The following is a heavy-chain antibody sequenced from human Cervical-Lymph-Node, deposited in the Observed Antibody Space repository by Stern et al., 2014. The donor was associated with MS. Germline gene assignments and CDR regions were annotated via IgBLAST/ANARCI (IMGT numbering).Heavy chain of an antibody. CDR2: IIPIFGTA. CDR1: GGTFSSYA. V-gene: IGHV1-69*01. D-gene: IGHD2-2*02. Sequence: VQLVESGAEVKKPGSSVKVSCKASGGTFSSYAISWVRQAPGQGLEWMGGIIPIFGTANYAQKFQGRVTITADESTSTAYMELSSLRSEDTAVYYCARERAIKLPYYYGMDVWGQGTTVTVSS. J-gene: IGHJ6*02. CDR3: ARERAIKLPYYYGMDV.